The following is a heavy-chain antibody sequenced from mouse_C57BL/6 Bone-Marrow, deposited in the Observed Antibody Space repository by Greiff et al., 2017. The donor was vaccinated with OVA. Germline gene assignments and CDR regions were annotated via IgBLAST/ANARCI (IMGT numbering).Heavy chain of an antibody. Sequence: VQLQQSGAELANPGASVQLSCTASGYTFTSYWMHWVKQRPGQGLEWIGYINPSSGYTKYNQKFKDKATLPADKSSSTAYMQLSSLTYEDSAVYYCAREGDYGNYDYYAMDYWGQGTSVTVSA. CDR2: INPSSGYT. CDR3: AREGDYGNYDYYAMDY. J-gene: IGHJ4*01. D-gene: IGHD2-1*01. V-gene: IGHV1-7*01. CDR1: GYTFTSYW.